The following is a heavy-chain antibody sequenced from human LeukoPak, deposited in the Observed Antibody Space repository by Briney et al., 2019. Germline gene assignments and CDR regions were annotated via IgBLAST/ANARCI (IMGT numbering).Heavy chain of an antibody. CDR2: IRTTAEGAKYA. V-gene: IGHV3-48*02. Sequence: GGSLRLSCVTSGFSFTDYPINWVRQAPGKGLEGISNIRTTAEGAKYAYYADSVKGRVTISRDDGKNTLYLHMNSLRDDDTAVYYCATGIRYAFDYWGQGILVTVPS. D-gene: IGHD3-9*01. J-gene: IGHJ4*02. CDR1: GFSFTDYP. CDR3: ATGIRYAFDY.